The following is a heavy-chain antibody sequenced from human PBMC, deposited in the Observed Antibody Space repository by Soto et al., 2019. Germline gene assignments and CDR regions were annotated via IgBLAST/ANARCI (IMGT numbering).Heavy chain of an antibody. CDR3: ARAITMIVVAPLGAFDI. CDR2: INPNSGGT. V-gene: IGHV1-2*02. J-gene: IGHJ3*02. CDR1: GYTFTGYY. D-gene: IGHD3-22*01. Sequence: ASVKVSCKASGYTFTGYYMHWVRQAPGQGLEWMGWINPNSGGTNYAQKFQGRVTMTRDTSISTAYMELSRLRSDDTAVYYCARAITMIVVAPLGAFDIWGQGTMVTVSS.